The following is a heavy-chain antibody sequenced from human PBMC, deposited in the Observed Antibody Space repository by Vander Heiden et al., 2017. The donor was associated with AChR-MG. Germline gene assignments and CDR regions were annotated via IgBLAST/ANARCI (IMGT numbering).Heavy chain of an antibody. J-gene: IGHJ4*02. Sequence: EVQLVESGGGLVQPGGSLRLSCAASGFTFSSYSMNWVRQAPGKGLEWVSYISSSSSTIYYADSVKGRFTISRDKAKNSLYLQMNSLRDEDTAVYYCARAPGFTFGGVIVKAWYWGQGTLVTVSS. D-gene: IGHD3-16*02. CDR2: ISSSSSTI. CDR3: ARAPGFTFGGVIVKAWY. V-gene: IGHV3-48*02. CDR1: GFTFSSYS.